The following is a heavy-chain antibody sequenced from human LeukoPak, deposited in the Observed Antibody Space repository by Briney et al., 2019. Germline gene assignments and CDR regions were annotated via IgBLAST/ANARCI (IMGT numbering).Heavy chain of an antibody. J-gene: IGHJ4*02. D-gene: IGHD2-2*01. CDR3: ARVYHSTSGRAMDF. CDR2: IKEDGSDK. Sequence: PGGSLRLSCAASGLTGSHNYVSWVRQAPGKGLEWVANIKEDGSDKEYVDSVKGRFTISRDNAKKSLYLQMNYLRAEDTAVYYCARVYHSTSGRAMDFWGQGTLVTVSS. CDR1: GLTGSHNY. V-gene: IGHV3-7*01.